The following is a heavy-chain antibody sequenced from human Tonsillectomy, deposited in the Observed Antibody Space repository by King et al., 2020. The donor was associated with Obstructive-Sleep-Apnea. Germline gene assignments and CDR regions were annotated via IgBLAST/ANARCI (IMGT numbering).Heavy chain of an antibody. D-gene: IGHD6-19*01. J-gene: IGHJ4*02. CDR2: ISWNSGSI. Sequence: VQLVESGGGLVQPGRSLRLSCAASGFIFDDYAMHWVRQAPGKGLEWGSGISWNSGSIGYADSVKGRFTISRDNAKNSLHLQINSLRDEDTAFYYCAKDNSSGRYRVLEYWRQGTLVIVSS. CDR1: GFIFDDYA. CDR3: AKDNSSGRYRVLEY. V-gene: IGHV3-9*01.